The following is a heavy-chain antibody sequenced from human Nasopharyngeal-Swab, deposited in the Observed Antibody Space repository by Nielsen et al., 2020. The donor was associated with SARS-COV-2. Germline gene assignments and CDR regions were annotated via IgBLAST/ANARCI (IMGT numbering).Heavy chain of an antibody. J-gene: IGHJ3*02. CDR1: GYTFTDYG. CDR3: ARERRGGYHDAFDI. CDR2: LSAYNGNT. D-gene: IGHD2-15*01. Sequence: SVKVSCKASGYTFTDYGISWVRQAPGQGLEWMGWLSAYNGNTNYAQRVQGRVTMTTDTSTSTAYMELRSLRSDDTAVYYCARERRGGYHDAFDIWGQGTMVTVSS. V-gene: IGHV1-18*01.